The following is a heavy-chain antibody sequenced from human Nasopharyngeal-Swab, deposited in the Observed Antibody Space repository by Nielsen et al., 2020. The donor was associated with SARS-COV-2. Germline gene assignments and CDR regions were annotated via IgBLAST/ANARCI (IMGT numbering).Heavy chain of an antibody. CDR1: GFTFSSYW. CDR3: AKGTGATYRAIDY. Sequence: GESLKISCAASGFTFSSYWMSWVRQAPGKGLEWVSAISRTSSTYYADSVRGRFTVSRDNSKNTLYLQMNSLRVEDTAVYYCAKGTGATYRAIDYWGQGTLVTASS. CDR2: ISRTSST. J-gene: IGHJ4*02. D-gene: IGHD1-26*01. V-gene: IGHV3-23*01.